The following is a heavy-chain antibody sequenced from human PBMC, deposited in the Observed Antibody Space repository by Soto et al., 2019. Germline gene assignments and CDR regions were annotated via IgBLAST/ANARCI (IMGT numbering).Heavy chain of an antibody. D-gene: IGHD3-10*01. CDR3: AREGYYAPLDY. CDR2: IDYSGST. J-gene: IGHJ4*02. CDR1: GGSISTYY. V-gene: IGHV4-59*01. Sequence: ESLSLTCTVSGGSISTYYWNWVRQPPGKGLEWIGCIDYSGSTKYNPSLKSRVFISVDMTKNQVSLELSSVTAVDTAVYYCAREGYYAPLDYWGQGALVTVSS.